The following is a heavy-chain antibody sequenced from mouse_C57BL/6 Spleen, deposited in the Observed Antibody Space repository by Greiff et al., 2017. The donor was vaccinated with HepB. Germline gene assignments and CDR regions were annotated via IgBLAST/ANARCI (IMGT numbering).Heavy chain of an antibody. D-gene: IGHD2-3*01. CDR1: GYTFTDYY. CDR2: INPNNGGT. Sequence: EVQLQQSGPELVKPGASVKISCKASGYTFTDYYMNWVKQSHGKSLEWIGDINPNNGGTSYNQKFKGKATLTVDKSSSTAYMELRSLTSEDSAVYYCARKGVPIYDGPSRGYYFDYWGQGTTLTVSS. CDR3: ARKGVPIYDGPSRGYYFDY. J-gene: IGHJ2*01. V-gene: IGHV1-26*01.